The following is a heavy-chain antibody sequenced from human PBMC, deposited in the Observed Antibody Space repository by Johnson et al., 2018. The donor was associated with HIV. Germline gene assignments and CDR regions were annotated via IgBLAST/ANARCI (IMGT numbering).Heavy chain of an antibody. CDR1: GFTFSSYA. J-gene: IGHJ3*01. V-gene: IGHV3-30-3*01. CDR2: ISYDGSNK. CDR3: AKDFGSSSWHAFDV. D-gene: IGHD6-13*01. Sequence: VQLVESGGGVVRPGGSLRLSCAASGFTFSSYAMHWVRQAPGKGLEWVAVISYDGSNKYYIDSVKGRFTISRDNSKNTLYLQMNNLRAEDTSVYYCAKDFGSSSWHAFDVWGQGTMVTVSS.